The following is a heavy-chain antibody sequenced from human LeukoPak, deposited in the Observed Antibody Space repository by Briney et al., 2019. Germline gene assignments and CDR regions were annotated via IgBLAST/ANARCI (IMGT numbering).Heavy chain of an antibody. Sequence: SETLSLTCAVYGGSFSGYYWSWIRQPPGKGLEWIGEINHSGSTNYNPSLKSRVTISVDTSKNQFSLKLSSVTAADTAVYYYARMVVAATWTNYYYYYMDVCGKGTTVTVSS. J-gene: IGHJ6*03. D-gene: IGHD2-15*01. CDR2: INHSGST. V-gene: IGHV4-34*01. CDR3: ARMVVAATWTNYYYYYMDV. CDR1: GGSFSGYY.